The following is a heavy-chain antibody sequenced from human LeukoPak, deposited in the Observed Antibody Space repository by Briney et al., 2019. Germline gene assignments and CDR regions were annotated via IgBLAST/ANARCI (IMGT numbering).Heavy chain of an antibody. CDR3: ARGGTDHDAFDI. Sequence: GGSLRLSCAASGFTFSSYGMHWVRQAPGKGREWVAVIWYDGSNKYYADSVKGRFTISRDNSKNTLYLQMNSLRAEDTAVYYCARGGTDHDAFDIWGQGTMVTVSS. D-gene: IGHD3-16*01. CDR1: GFTFSSYG. V-gene: IGHV3-33*01. J-gene: IGHJ3*02. CDR2: IWYDGSNK.